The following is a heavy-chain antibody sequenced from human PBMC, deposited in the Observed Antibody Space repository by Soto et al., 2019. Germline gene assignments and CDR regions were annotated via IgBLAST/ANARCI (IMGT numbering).Heavy chain of an antibody. CDR2: IDPSDSYT. J-gene: IGHJ3*02. V-gene: IGHV5-10-1*01. CDR1: GYSFTSYW. CDR3: ARHSMWAFDI. Sequence: EVQLVQSGAEVKKPGESLRISCKGSGYSFTSYWISWVRQMPGKGLEWVGRIDPSDSYTHYSPSFQGHVTISADKSTSAAYLQCSSLKASDTAMYSCARHSMWAFDIWGQGTMVTVSS. D-gene: IGHD3-10*02.